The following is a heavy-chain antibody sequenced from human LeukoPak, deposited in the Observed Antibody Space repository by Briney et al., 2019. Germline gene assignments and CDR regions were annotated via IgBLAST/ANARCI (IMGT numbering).Heavy chain of an antibody. J-gene: IGHJ3*02. CDR2: IYYSGST. V-gene: IGHV4-31*03. Sequence: PSETLSLTCTVTGGSISSGGYYWSWIRQHPGKGLEWIGYIYYSGSTYYNPSLKSRVTISVDTSKNQFSLKLSSVTAADTAVYYCASTTVVTLAFDIWGQGTMVTVSS. CDR3: ASTTVVTLAFDI. D-gene: IGHD4-23*01. CDR1: GGSISSGGYY.